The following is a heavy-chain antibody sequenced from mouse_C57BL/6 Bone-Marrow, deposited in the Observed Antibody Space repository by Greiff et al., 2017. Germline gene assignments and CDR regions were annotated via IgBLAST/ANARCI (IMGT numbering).Heavy chain of an antibody. CDR3: ARGYSAY. V-gene: IGHV5-17*01. CDR1: GFTFSDYG. D-gene: IGHD2-12*01. CDR2: ISSGSSTI. J-gene: IGHJ3*01. Sequence: EVKLEESGGGLVKPGGSLKLSCAASGFTFSDYGMHWVRQAPEKGLEWVAYISSGSSTIYYADTVKGRFTISRNNAKNTLFLQMTSLRAEYTAMYYCARGYSAYWGQGTLVTVSA.